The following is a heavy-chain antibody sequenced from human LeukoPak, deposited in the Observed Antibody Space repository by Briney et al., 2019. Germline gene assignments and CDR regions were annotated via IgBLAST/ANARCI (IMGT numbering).Heavy chain of an antibody. J-gene: IGHJ4*02. Sequence: SETLSLTCTVSGGSITSGGYYWSWLRQHPGKGVEWIGYIYHSGSTYYNPSLMSRVTISVDTSKNQVSLKLSSVSAADTAVYYCARVKTYYGSGSYFDYLGQGALVTVSS. CDR2: IYHSGST. D-gene: IGHD3-10*01. V-gene: IGHV4-31*03. CDR1: GGSITSGGYY. CDR3: ARVKTYYGSGSYFDY.